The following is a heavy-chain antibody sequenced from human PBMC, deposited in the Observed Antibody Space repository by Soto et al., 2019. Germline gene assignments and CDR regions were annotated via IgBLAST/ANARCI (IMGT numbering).Heavy chain of an antibody. Sequence: SETLSLTCTVSGGSISTGGYYWSWIRQRPGKGLECIGYIYYSGTTYYNPSRKSRVTISVDASKSRFSLKLSSVTAADTAMYYCATNGGYYDSSGPKYFPLWGPGTLVTVPQ. D-gene: IGHD3-22*01. CDR3: ATNGGYYDSSGPKYFPL. CDR1: GGSISTGGYY. V-gene: IGHV4-31*03. J-gene: IGHJ1*01. CDR2: IYYSGTT.